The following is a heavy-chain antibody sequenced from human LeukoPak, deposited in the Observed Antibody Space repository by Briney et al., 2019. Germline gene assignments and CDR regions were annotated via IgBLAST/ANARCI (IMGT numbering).Heavy chain of an antibody. CDR2: IIPIFGTA. Sequence: SVKVSCKASGGTFSSYAISWVRQAPGQGLEWMGGIIPIFGTANYAQKFQGRVTITADKSTSTAYMELSSLRPEDTAVYYCARAIDYDILTGSPYYFDYWGQGTLVTVSS. D-gene: IGHD3-9*01. J-gene: IGHJ4*02. V-gene: IGHV1-69*06. CDR1: GGTFSSYA. CDR3: ARAIDYDILTGSPYYFDY.